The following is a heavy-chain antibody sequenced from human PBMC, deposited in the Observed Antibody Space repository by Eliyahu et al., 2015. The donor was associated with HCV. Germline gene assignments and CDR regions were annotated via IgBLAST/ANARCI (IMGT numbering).Heavy chain of an antibody. Sequence: QLQLQESGPGLVKPSETLSLTCTVSGGSISSSSYHWGWIRXPPGKGLEWIGGIYYSGSTYYHPSXKSRVTISVDTSKNQFSLKLSSVTAADTAVYYCARHVASLWFGELLHGGSEVWWFDPWGQGTLVTVSS. V-gene: IGHV4-39*01. D-gene: IGHD3-10*01. CDR3: ARHVASLWFGELLHGGSEVWWFDP. J-gene: IGHJ5*02. CDR2: IYYSGST. CDR1: GGSISSSSYH.